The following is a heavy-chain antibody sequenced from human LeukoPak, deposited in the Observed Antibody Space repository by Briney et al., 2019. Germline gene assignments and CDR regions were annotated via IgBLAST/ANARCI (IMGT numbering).Heavy chain of an antibody. CDR3: AKAPMARSGVAFDI. J-gene: IGHJ3*02. CDR1: GFTFSDYY. D-gene: IGHD3-3*01. V-gene: IGHV3-11*01. CDR2: ISSSGSTI. Sequence: GGSLRLSCAAYGFTFSDYYMSWIRQAPGKGLEWVSYISSSGSTIYYADSVKGRFTISRDNAKNSLYLQMNSLRAEDPAVYYCAKAPMARSGVAFDIWGQGTMVTVSS.